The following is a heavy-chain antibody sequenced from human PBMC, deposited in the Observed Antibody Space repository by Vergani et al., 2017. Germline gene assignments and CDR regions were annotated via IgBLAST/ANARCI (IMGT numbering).Heavy chain of an antibody. D-gene: IGHD3-22*01. CDR3: AREGPYYYDSSGYYRRLIDY. J-gene: IGHJ4*02. V-gene: IGHV1-18*04. CDR2: ISAYNGNT. CDR1: GYTFTSYG. Sequence: QVQLVQSGAEVKKPGASVKVSCKASGYTFTSYGISWVRQAPGQGLEWMGWISAYNGNTNYAQKLQGRVTMTTDTSTSTAYMELRSLRSDDTAVYYCAREGPYYYDSSGYYRRLIDYWGQGTLVTVSS.